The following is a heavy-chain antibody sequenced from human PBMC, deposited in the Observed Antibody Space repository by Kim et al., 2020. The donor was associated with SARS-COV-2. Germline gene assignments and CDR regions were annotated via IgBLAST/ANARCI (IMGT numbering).Heavy chain of an antibody. V-gene: IGHV3-33*01. D-gene: IGHD3-22*01. CDR3: ARDSPNYYYDSSGNFDY. CDR1: GFTFSSYG. J-gene: IGHJ4*02. CDR2: IWYDGSNK. Sequence: GGSLRLSCAASGFTFSSYGMHWVRQAPGKGLEWVAVIWYDGSNKYYADSVKGRFTISRDNSKNTLYLQMNSLRAEDTAVYYCARDSPNYYYDSSGNFDYWGQGTLVTVSS.